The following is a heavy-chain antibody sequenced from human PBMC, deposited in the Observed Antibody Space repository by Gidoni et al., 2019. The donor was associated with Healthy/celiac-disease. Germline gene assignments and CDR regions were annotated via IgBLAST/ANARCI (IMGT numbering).Heavy chain of an antibody. CDR2: INAGNGNT. J-gene: IGHJ4*02. CDR1: GYTFTSYA. CDR3: ARDSINARYCSGGSCAWDY. D-gene: IGHD2-15*01. Sequence: QVQLVQSGAEVKKPGASVKVSCKASGYTFTSYAMHWVRQAPGQRLEWMGWINAGNGNTKYSQKFQGRVTITRDTSASTAYMELSSLRSEDTAVYYCARDSINARYCSGGSCAWDYWGQGTLVTVSS. V-gene: IGHV1-3*01.